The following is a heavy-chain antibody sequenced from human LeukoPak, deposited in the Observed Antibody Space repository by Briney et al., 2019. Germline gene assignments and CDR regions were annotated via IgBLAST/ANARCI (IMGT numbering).Heavy chain of an antibody. CDR3: AKDLRAYDILTGSGGLGY. Sequence: GRSLRLSCAASGFTFDDYAMHWVRQAPGKGLDWVSGISWNSGSIGYADSVKGRSTISRDNAKNSLYLQMNSLRAEDMALYYCAKDLRAYDILTGSGGLGYWGQGTLVTVSS. CDR2: ISWNSGSI. D-gene: IGHD3-9*01. CDR1: GFTFDDYA. J-gene: IGHJ4*02. V-gene: IGHV3-9*03.